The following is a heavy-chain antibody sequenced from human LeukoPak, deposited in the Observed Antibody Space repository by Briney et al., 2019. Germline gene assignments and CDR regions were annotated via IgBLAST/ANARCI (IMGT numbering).Heavy chain of an antibody. CDR3: AKHVHIVVVVAALYYFDY. V-gene: IGHV3-23*01. Sequence: GGSLRLSCAASGFTFSSYAMSWVRQAPGKGLEWVSAISGSGGSTYYADSVKGRFIISRDNSKNTLYLQMNSLRAEDTAVYYCAKHVHIVVVVAALYYFDYWGQGTLVTVSS. CDR1: GFTFSSYA. CDR2: ISGSGGST. J-gene: IGHJ4*02. D-gene: IGHD2-15*01.